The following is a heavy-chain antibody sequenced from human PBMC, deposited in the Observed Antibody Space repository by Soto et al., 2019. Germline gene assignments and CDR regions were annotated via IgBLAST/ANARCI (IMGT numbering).Heavy chain of an antibody. D-gene: IGHD3-3*01. V-gene: IGHV1-2*02. CDR1: GYTFTGYY. Sequence: QVQLVQSGAEVKKPGASVKVSCKASGYTFTGYYMHWVRQAPGQGLEWRGWINPNSGGTNYAQKCQGGVTMTRDTSISTAYMELSRLRSDDTAVYYCARVLRYYYYYGMDVWGQGTTVTVSS. CDR2: INPNSGGT. CDR3: ARVLRYYYYYGMDV. J-gene: IGHJ6*02.